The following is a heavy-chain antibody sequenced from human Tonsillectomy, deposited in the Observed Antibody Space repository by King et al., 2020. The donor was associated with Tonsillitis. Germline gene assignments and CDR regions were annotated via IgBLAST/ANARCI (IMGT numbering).Heavy chain of an antibody. D-gene: IGHD3-3*01. J-gene: IGHJ4*02. CDR1: GFTFRSYA. Sequence: VQLVESGGGLVQPGGSLRLSCSVSGFTFRSYAMHWVRQAPGKGLEDISAISSNGFSRYYADYVKGRFTISRDNSKNTLHLQMSSLRGDDTAVYYCVKGQFTIFGVVNHFDNWGQGTLVTVSS. CDR3: VKGQFTIFGVVNHFDN. CDR2: ISSNGFSR. V-gene: IGHV3-64D*06.